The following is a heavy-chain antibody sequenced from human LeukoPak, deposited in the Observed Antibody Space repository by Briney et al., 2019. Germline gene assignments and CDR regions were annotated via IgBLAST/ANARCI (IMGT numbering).Heavy chain of an antibody. CDR1: GFTFSSYS. V-gene: IGHV3-21*01. D-gene: IGHD1-7*01. Sequence: GGSLRLSCAASGFTFSSYSMNWVRQAPGKGLEWVSSISSSGSYIYYADSVKGRFTISRDNAKNSLYLQMNSLRAEDTAVYYCARALVELDYYMDVWGRGTTVTVSS. CDR2: ISSSGSYI. J-gene: IGHJ6*03. CDR3: ARALVELDYYMDV.